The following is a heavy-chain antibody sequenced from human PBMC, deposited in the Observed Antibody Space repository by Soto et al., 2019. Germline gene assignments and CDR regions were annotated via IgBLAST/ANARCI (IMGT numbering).Heavy chain of an antibody. V-gene: IGHV4-31*03. CDR3: ARHGGKLGITGTMGNFDY. J-gene: IGHJ4*02. D-gene: IGHD1-20*01. CDR1: GGSINSGAYY. CDR2: IYYSGST. Sequence: SETLSLTCTVSGGSINSGAYYWSWIRQHPGKGLEWIGYIYYSGSTYYNPSLKSRISMSVDTSQNQFSLRLSSVTAADTSVYYCARHGGKLGITGTMGNFDYWGQGSLVTVSS.